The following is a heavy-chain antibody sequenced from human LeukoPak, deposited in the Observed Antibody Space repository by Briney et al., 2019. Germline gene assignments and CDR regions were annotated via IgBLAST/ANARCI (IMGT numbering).Heavy chain of an antibody. V-gene: IGHV1-18*01. CDR1: GYTFTSYG. Sequence: ASVKVSCKASGYTFTSYGISWVRQAPGQGLEWVGWISAYNGNTNCAQKLQGRVTMTTDTSTSTAYMELRSLRSDDTAVYYCARSGGYCSGGSCYSEYYFDYWGQGTLVTVSS. D-gene: IGHD2-15*01. J-gene: IGHJ4*02. CDR2: ISAYNGNT. CDR3: ARSGGYCSGGSCYSEYYFDY.